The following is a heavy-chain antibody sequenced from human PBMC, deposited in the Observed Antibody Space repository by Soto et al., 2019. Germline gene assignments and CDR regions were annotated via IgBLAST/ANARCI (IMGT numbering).Heavy chain of an antibody. CDR2: VYYDGHT. V-gene: IGHV4-59*01. CDR3: ARDLFGGYCLDY. Sequence: SETLSLTCTVSGGSIINNFWVWIRQPPGKGLEWIGYVYYDGHTDYNPSLESRVTIAVDTSKNQFSLRLTSVTAADTAVYYCARDLFGGYCLDYWGQGALVTVSS. J-gene: IGHJ4*02. CDR1: GGSIINNF. D-gene: IGHD5-12*01.